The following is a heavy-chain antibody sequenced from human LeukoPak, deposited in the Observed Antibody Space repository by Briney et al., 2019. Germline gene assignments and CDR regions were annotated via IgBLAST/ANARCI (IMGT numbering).Heavy chain of an antibody. Sequence: GGSLRLSCAASGFTFSSYWMHWVRHAPGKGLVWVSRINSDGSSTSYADSVKGRSTISRDNAKNTLYLQMNSLRAEDTAVYYCAREGGSGWSRAFDIWGQGTMVTVSS. CDR1: GFTFSSYW. J-gene: IGHJ3*02. CDR3: AREGGSGWSRAFDI. CDR2: INSDGSST. V-gene: IGHV3-74*01. D-gene: IGHD6-19*01.